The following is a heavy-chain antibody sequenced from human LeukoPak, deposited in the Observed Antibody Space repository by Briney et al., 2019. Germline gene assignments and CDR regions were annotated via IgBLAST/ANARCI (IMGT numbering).Heavy chain of an antibody. Sequence: PGGSLRLSCAASGFNFSSYWMIWVRQAPGKGLEWVANIKQDGSDKNYVDSVKGRFTISRDNAKNSLYLQMNSLRAEDTAIYYCARAGRCSSTSCYFFDYWGQGTLVTVSS. CDR2: IKQDGSDK. J-gene: IGHJ4*02. CDR1: GFNFSSYW. D-gene: IGHD2-2*01. V-gene: IGHV3-7*01. CDR3: ARAGRCSSTSCYFFDY.